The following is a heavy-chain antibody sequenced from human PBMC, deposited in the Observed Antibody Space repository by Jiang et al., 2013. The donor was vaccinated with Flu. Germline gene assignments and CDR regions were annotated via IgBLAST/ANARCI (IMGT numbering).Heavy chain of an antibody. CDR1: SISSSSYY. V-gene: IGHV4-39*01. CDR3: ARRKDYYDSSGYYYTRAASFDY. J-gene: IGHJ4*02. Sequence: SISSSSYYWGLDPPAPTGRGVEWIGSIYYSGSTYYNPSLKSRVTISVDTSKNQFSLKLSSVTATDTAVYYCARRKDYYDSSGYYYTRAASFDYWGQGTLVTVSS. D-gene: IGHD3-22*01. CDR2: IYYSGST.